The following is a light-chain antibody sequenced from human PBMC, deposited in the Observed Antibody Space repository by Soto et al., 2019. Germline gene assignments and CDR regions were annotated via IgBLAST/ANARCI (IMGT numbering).Light chain of an antibody. V-gene: IGKV1-12*01. Sequence: DIQMTQSPSSVSASVGDRVTITCRASQGIGSWLAWYQQKPGKAPKLLIYAASSLQSGVPSRFSGSGSGTDFTLTISSLQPEDCATYYCQQANSLLTFGGGTKVEIK. CDR3: QQANSLLT. CDR1: QGIGSW. J-gene: IGKJ4*01. CDR2: AAS.